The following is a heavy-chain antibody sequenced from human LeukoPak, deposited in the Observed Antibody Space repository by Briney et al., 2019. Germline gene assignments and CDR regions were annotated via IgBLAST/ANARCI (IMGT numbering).Heavy chain of an antibody. CDR1: GYRFFNYW. J-gene: IGHJ6*02. V-gene: IGHV5-51*01. Sequence: GESLNISCKASGYRFFNYWIGWVRQMPGKGLEWMGVIYPDDSDTRYSPSFQGQVTISADKSISTAYLQWSSLKASDTAMYYCASPLVAVAGGYYYYGMDVWGQGTTVTVSS. D-gene: IGHD6-19*01. CDR3: ASPLVAVAGGYYYYGMDV. CDR2: IYPDDSDT.